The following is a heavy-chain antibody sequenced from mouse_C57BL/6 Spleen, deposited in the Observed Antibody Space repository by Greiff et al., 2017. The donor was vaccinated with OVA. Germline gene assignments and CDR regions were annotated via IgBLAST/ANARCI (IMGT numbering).Heavy chain of an antibody. J-gene: IGHJ1*03. CDR3: ARGHGSSYVYWYFDV. D-gene: IGHD1-1*01. V-gene: IGHV3-6*01. CDR1: GYSITSGYY. Sequence: EVQVVESGPGLVKPSQSLSLTCSVTGYSITSGYYWNWIRQFPGNKLEWMGYISYDGSNNYNPSLTNRISITRDTSKNQFFLKLNSVTTEDTATYYCARGHGSSYVYWYFDVWGTGTTVTVSS. CDR2: ISYDGSN.